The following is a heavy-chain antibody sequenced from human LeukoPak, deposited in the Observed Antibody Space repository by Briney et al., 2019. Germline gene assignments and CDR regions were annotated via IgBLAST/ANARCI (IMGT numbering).Heavy chain of an antibody. CDR2: INSDGSST. D-gene: IGHD3-10*01. V-gene: IGHV3-74*01. Sequence: GGSLRLSCAASGFTFSSYWMHWVRQAPGKGLVWVSRINSDGSSTSYADSVKGRFTISRGNAKNTLYLQMNSLRAEDTAVYYCARDDELLWFGELLPDGAFDIWGQGTMVTVSS. J-gene: IGHJ3*02. CDR3: ARDDELLWFGELLPDGAFDI. CDR1: GFTFSSYW.